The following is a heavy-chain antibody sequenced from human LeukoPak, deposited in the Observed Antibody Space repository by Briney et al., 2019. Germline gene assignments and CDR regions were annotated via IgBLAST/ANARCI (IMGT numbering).Heavy chain of an antibody. CDR2: IFHTGST. J-gene: IGHJ2*01. CDR1: GDSFSSFH. D-gene: IGHD3-9*01. CDR3: AKVPGRYLDFLWYFDL. Sequence: SETLSLTCSVSGDSFSSFHWHWIRQPPGKGLEWIEYIFHTGSTNYSPSLERRVTMSVDTSKNQFSLHLTSVTAADTAVYYCAKVPGRYLDFLWYFDLWGRGTLVTVSS. V-gene: IGHV4-59*01.